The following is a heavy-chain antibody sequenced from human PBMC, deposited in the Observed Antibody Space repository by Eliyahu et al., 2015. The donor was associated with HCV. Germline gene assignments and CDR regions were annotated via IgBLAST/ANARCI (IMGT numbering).Heavy chain of an antibody. CDR3: ARGGYDRRHYILGY. V-gene: IGHV3-13*01. CDR1: XFPFSDYD. Sequence: EVQLVESGGGLVQPGGSLXXSCAASXFPFSDYDIHWVRQTSGKGLEWVSGIXASFDTYYAASVEGRFTISRENAKNSLYLQMNGLRAGDTAVYYCARGGYDRRHYILGYWGQGTLVTVSS. J-gene: IGHJ4*02. CDR2: IXASFDT. D-gene: IGHD1-14*01.